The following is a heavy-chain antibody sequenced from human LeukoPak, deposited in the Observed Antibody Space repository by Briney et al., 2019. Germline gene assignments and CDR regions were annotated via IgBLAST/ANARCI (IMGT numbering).Heavy chain of an antibody. CDR2: VSGSGAHT. CDR3: AKGATEYYDILTGYYLYYFDY. J-gene: IGHJ4*02. D-gene: IGHD3-9*01. CDR1: GFTFSSYA. Sequence: PGGSLRLSCAASGFTFSSYAMTWVRQAPGKGLQWVSAVSGSGAHTYYADSVKGRFTISRDNSKNTLYLQMNSLRAEDTAVYYCAKGATEYYDILTGYYLYYFDYWGQGTLVTVSS. V-gene: IGHV3-23*01.